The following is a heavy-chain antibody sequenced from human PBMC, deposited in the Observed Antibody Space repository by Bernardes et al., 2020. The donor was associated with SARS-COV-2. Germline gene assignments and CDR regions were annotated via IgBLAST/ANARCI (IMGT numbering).Heavy chain of an antibody. CDR1: GITFSSNW. CDR3: GSSSSTCCDQ. V-gene: IGHV3-74*01. Sequence: GGSLRLSCAASGITFSSNWMHWVRQAPGKGLVWVSRSSGDGSVTNYADPVKGRFIISRDNAKNTLYPQMNSLRDEDTAVYYCGSSSSTCCDQWGQGPLVTVSS. J-gene: IGHJ4*02. D-gene: IGHD2-2*01. CDR2: SSGDGSVT.